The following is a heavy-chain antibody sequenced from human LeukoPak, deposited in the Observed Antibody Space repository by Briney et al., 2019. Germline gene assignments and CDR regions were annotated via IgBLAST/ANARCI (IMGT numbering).Heavy chain of an antibody. V-gene: IGHV4-39*01. CDR1: GGSITSSNYY. CDR3: VYYYGSGSVEY. J-gene: IGHJ4*02. CDR2: FYYSGST. D-gene: IGHD3-10*01. Sequence: SETLSLTCTVSGGSITSSNYYWGWIRQPPGKGLEWIGSFYYSGSTNYNPSLKSRVTISVDTSKNQFSLKLSSVTAADAAVYYCVYYYGSGSVEYWGQGTLVTVSS.